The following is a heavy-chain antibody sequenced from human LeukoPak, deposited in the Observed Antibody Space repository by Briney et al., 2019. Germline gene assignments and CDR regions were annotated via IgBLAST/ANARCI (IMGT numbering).Heavy chain of an antibody. CDR3: AKVPHDSSPYYYFHY. V-gene: IGHV3-23*01. D-gene: IGHD3-22*01. CDR1: GFTFSSYA. J-gene: IGHJ4*02. Sequence: GGSLRLSCAASGFTFSSYAMSWVRQAPGKGLEWVSVISGSGGSTYSADSVKGRFTISRDNSKNTLYLQMNGLRAEDTAVYYCAKVPHDSSPYYYFHYWGQGTLVTVSS. CDR2: ISGSGGST.